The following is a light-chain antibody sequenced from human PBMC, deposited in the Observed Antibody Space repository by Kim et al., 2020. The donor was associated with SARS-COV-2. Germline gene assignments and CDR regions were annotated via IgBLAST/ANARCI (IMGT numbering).Light chain of an antibody. Sequence: EIVLTQSLATLSLSPGERATLSCRASQYVSNYLAWYQQRPGQAPRLLIYDVSDRATAIPARFSGSGSGTDFTLTINSLEPEDFAVYYCQHRRSFGQGTKVDIK. CDR3: QHRRS. CDR2: DVS. CDR1: QYVSNY. V-gene: IGKV3-11*01. J-gene: IGKJ1*01.